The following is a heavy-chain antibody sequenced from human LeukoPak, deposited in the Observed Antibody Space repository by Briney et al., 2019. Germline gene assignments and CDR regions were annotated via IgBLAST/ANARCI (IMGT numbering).Heavy chain of an antibody. Sequence: SETLSLTCTVSGGSISSSSYYWSWIRQPPGKGLEWIGYIYYSGSTNYNPSLKSRVTISVDTSKNQFSLKLSSVTAADTAVYYCARDLTEVAASWFDPWGQGTLVTVSS. V-gene: IGHV4-61*01. CDR1: GGSISSSSYY. CDR3: ARDLTEVAASWFDP. CDR2: IYYSGST. D-gene: IGHD2-15*01. J-gene: IGHJ5*02.